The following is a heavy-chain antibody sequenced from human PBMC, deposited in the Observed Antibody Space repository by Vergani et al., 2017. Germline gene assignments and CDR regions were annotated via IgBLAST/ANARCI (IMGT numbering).Heavy chain of an antibody. Sequence: EVQLVESGGGLVKPGGSLRLSCAASGFTFSSYSMNWVRQAPGKGLEWVSSISSSSSYIYYADSVKGRFTISRDNAKNSLYLQMNSLRAEDTAVYYCARSVPNVPLDGYYYDSSGYYNPYNWFDPWGQGTLVTVSS. V-gene: IGHV3-21*01. CDR2: ISSSSSYI. D-gene: IGHD3-22*01. CDR3: ARSVPNVPLDGYYYDSSGYYNPYNWFDP. J-gene: IGHJ5*02. CDR1: GFTFSSYS.